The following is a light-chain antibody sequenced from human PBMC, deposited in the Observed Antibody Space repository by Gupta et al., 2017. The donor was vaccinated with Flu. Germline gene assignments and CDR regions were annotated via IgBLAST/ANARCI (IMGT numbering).Light chain of an antibody. J-gene: IGLJ1*01. CDR1: NIGSKS. CDR2: DDN. V-gene: IGLV3-21*02. CDR3: QVWDSSRDHYV. Sequence: SYVLTQPPSVSVAPGQTAGSTCGGNNIGSKSVHWYQQKPGQAPVLVVYDDNDRPSGIPERFSGSNSGDTATLTISRVEAGDEADYYCQVWDSSRDHYVFGTGTKVTVL.